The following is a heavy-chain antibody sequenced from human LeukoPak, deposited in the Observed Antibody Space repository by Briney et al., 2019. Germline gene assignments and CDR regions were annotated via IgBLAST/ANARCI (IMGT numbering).Heavy chain of an antibody. CDR2: IKQDGSEK. CDR1: GFTFSSYW. D-gene: IGHD5-12*01. J-gene: IGHJ4*02. V-gene: IGHV3-7*01. CDR3: ARLEVTVVATIDY. Sequence: GGSLRLSCAASGFTFSSYWMSWVRQAPGKGLEWVANIKQDGSEKYYVDSVKGRLTISRDNAKNSLYLQMNSLRAEDTAVYYCARLEVTVVATIDYWGQGTLVTVSS.